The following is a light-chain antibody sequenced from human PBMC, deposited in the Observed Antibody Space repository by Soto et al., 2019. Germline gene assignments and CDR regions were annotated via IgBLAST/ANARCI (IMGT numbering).Light chain of an antibody. J-gene: IGLJ1*01. Sequence: QSALTQPRSVSGSPGQSVTISCTGTSTDVGGYDYVSWYQQHPGKAPKFMIYDVSKRPSGVPDRFSGSKSGNTASLTISGLQAEDEADYYCCSYAGSYTRYVFGTGPRSPS. CDR2: DVS. CDR1: STDVGGYDY. V-gene: IGLV2-11*01. CDR3: CSYAGSYTRYV.